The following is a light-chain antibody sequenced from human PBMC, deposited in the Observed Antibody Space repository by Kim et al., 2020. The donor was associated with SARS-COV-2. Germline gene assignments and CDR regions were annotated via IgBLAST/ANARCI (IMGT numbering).Light chain of an antibody. CDR3: QAWDSSNYV. CDR2: QDS. V-gene: IGLV3-1*01. Sequence: VSPEQTASITCSGNKLGDKYACWYQQKPGQSPVLVIYQDSKRPSGIPERFSGSNSGNTATLTISGTQAMDEADYYCQAWDSSNYVFGTGTKVTVL. J-gene: IGLJ1*01. CDR1: KLGDKY.